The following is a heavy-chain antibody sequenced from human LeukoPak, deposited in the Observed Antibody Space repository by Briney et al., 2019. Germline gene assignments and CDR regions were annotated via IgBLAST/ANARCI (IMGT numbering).Heavy chain of an antibody. Sequence: ASVKVSCKASGYTFTSYYMHWVRQAPGQGLEWMGIINPSGGSTSYAQKFQGRVTMTRDTSTSTVYMELSSLRSEDTAVYYCARDLEVRIAAAGTDYWGQGTLVTVSS. CDR2: INPSGGST. J-gene: IGHJ4*02. V-gene: IGHV1-46*01. CDR3: ARDLEVRIAAAGTDY. CDR1: GYTFTSYY. D-gene: IGHD6-13*01.